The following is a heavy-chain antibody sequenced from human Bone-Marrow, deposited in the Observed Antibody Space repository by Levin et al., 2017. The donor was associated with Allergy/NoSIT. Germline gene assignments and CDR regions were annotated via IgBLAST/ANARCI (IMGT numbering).Heavy chain of an antibody. CDR1: GFTFDDYA. CDR2: ISWNSGNL. D-gene: IGHD6-19*01. CDR3: AKDRSSGWSYAFDI. V-gene: IGHV3-9*01. Sequence: LSLTCAASGFTFDDYAMHWVRQAPGKGLEWVSGISWNSGNLGYADSVKGRFTISRDNAKNSLYLQMNSLRAEDTALYYCAKDRSSGWSYAFDIWGQGTMVTVSS. J-gene: IGHJ3*02.